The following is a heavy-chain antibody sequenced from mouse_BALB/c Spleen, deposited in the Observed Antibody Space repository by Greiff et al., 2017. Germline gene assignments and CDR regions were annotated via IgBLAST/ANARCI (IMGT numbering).Heavy chain of an antibody. CDR1: GFTFSSYY. V-gene: IGHV5-6-2*01. CDR3: AREDTSYYFDY. J-gene: IGHJ2*01. Sequence: EVKLVESGGGLVKLGGSLKLSCAASGFTFSSYYMSWVRQTPEKRLELVAAINSNGGSTYYPDTVKGRFTISRDTAKNTLYLQMSSLKSDDTALYYCAREDTSYYFDYWGQGTTLTVSS. CDR2: INSNGGST.